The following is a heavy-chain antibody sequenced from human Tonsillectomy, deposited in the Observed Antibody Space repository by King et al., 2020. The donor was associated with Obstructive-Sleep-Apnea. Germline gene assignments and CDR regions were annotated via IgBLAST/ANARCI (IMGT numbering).Heavy chain of an antibody. CDR2: ILYDGSNT. Sequence: QLVQSGGGVVQPGRSLRLSCASSGYTISNYGMHWVRQAPGKGLEWVAIILYDGSNTYYADPVKGRFTISRDNSKNTLYLQMNSLRSEDTAVYYCASPDGSGSHPPYYDYWGQGTLVTVSS. CDR3: ASPDGSGSHPPYYDY. D-gene: IGHD3-10*01. V-gene: IGHV3-30*03. CDR1: GYTISNYG. J-gene: IGHJ4*02.